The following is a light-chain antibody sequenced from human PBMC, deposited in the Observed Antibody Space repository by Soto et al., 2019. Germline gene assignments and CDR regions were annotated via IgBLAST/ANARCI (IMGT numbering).Light chain of an antibody. CDR1: TGDVGAYNF. CDR3: CSYAGSFTWV. J-gene: IGLJ3*02. CDR2: DAN. V-gene: IGLV2-11*01. Sequence: QSALTQPRSVSGSPGQSVTISCTGTTGDVGAYNFVSWYQFHPDKAPKLMIYDANKRPSGVPDRFSASKSGNTASLTISGLQAADEADYYCCSYAGSFTWVFGGGTKLTVL.